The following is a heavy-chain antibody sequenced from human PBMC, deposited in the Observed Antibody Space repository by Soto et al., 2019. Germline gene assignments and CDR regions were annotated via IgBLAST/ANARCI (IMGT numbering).Heavy chain of an antibody. V-gene: IGHV4-59*01. CDR3: AGDEGGYNRYFDY. CDR2: IYYSGST. J-gene: IGHJ4*02. Sequence: SETLSLTCAVYGGSFSGYYWSWIRQPPGKGLEWIGYIYYSGSTNYNPSLKSRVTISVDTSKNQFSLKLNSVTAADTAVYYCAGDEGGYNRYFDYWGQGTLVTVSS. CDR1: GGSFSGYY. D-gene: IGHD5-12*01.